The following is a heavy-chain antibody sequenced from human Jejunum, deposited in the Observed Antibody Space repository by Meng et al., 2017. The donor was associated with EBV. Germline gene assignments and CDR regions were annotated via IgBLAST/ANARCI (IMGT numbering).Heavy chain of an antibody. Sequence: QVQLAQSGAEVKKPGASVKLSCKTSGYTFIDYHVHWVRQAPGQGLEWMGILNPNKGATSYAQRIRGRVTMTRDTSTSTVYMELSSLRSEDTALYYCVGEIVAPYSFDQWGQGTLVTVSS. CDR3: VGEIVAPYSFDQ. J-gene: IGHJ4*02. D-gene: IGHD5-12*01. CDR2: LNPNKGAT. CDR1: GYTFIDYH. V-gene: IGHV1-46*01.